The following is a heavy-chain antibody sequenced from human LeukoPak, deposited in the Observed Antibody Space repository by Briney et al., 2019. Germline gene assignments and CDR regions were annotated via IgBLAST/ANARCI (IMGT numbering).Heavy chain of an antibody. J-gene: IGHJ4*02. CDR3: AGDRADIVVALDY. CDR1: GFNFNTFN. Sequence: PGGSLRLSCAASGFNFNTFNMNWVRQAPGKGLEWISYISTSSGTISYADSVKGRFTISRDNAKNSLYLQMNSLRAEETAVYYCAGDRADIVVALDYWGQGTLVTVSS. CDR2: ISTSSGTI. V-gene: IGHV3-48*01. D-gene: IGHD2-15*01.